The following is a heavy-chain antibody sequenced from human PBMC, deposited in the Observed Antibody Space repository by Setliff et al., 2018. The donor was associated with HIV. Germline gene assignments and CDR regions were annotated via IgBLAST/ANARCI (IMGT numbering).Heavy chain of an antibody. V-gene: IGHV3-23*01. Sequence: PGGSLRLSCAASGFTFDDYAMHWVRQVPGKGLEWVSTIGAVGSPTFYAESVKGRFTISKDNSKNSLYLQMDGLRVEDTAVYYCARLRINDFWGQGTPVTVSS. CDR1: GFTFDDYA. J-gene: IGHJ4*02. CDR3: ARLRINDF. D-gene: IGHD2-15*01. CDR2: IGAVGSPT.